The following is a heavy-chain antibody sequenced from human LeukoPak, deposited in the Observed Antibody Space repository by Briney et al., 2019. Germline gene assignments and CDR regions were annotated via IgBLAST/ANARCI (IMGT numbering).Heavy chain of an antibody. D-gene: IGHD1-7*01. V-gene: IGHV3-30*18. Sequence: GKSLRLSCAASGFIFSNYGMHWVRQAPGKGLEWVAVVSYDGSNKYYADSVKGRFTISRDNSKNTLYLQMNSLRAEDTAVYYCAKDETPRLNWNYDAFDYWGQGTLVTVSS. CDR2: VSYDGSNK. J-gene: IGHJ4*02. CDR1: GFIFSNYG. CDR3: AKDETPRLNWNYDAFDY.